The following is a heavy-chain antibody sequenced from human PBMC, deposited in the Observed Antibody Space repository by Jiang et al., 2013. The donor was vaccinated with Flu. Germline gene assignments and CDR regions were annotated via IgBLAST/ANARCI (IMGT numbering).Heavy chain of an antibody. Sequence: GPGLVKPSETLSLTCTVSGGSISSYYWSWIRQPPGKGLEWIGYIYYSGNTNYNPSLKSRVTISVDTSKNQFSLKLSSVTAADTAVYYCARGVTIFGVVMAGGMDVWGQRDHGHRLL. J-gene: IGHJ6*01. D-gene: IGHD3-3*01. CDR1: GGSISSYY. CDR2: IYYSGNT. CDR3: ARGVTIFGVVMAGGMDV. V-gene: IGHV4-59*01.